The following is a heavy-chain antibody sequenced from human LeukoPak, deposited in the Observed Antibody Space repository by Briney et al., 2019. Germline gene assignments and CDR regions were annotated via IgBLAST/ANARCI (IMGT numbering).Heavy chain of an antibody. V-gene: IGHV1-2*02. Sequence: GASVKVSCKASGYTFTGYYIHWVRQAPGQGLERMGYINTKTDGTIYAQKFQGRVTKARDTSISTVYMELSRLRFDDTAVYYCAKVKPGAFDLWGQGTVVTVSS. CDR1: GYTFTGYY. CDR3: AKVKPGAFDL. J-gene: IGHJ3*01. CDR2: INTKTDGT. D-gene: IGHD7-27*01.